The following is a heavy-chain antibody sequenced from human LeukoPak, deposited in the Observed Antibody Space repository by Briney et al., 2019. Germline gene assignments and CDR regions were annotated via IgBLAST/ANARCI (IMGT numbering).Heavy chain of an antibody. V-gene: IGHV1-69*05. CDR2: SVPMSDTK. CDR1: GGSFGDFA. J-gene: IGHJ5*02. Sequence: SVKASCKASGGSFGDFAIIWVRQAPGHGLEWMGRSVPMSDTKDYAQKFQGRVTFTTDESTTTAHMELSNLSPEDTAVYYCAATSIIFNWFDPWGQGTLVTVSS. D-gene: IGHD1-14*01. CDR3: AATSIIFNWFDP.